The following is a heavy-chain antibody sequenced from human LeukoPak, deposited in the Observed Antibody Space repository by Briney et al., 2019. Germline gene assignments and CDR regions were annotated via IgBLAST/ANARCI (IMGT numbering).Heavy chain of an antibody. D-gene: IGHD3-10*01. CDR1: GGSFSGYY. J-gene: IGHJ4*02. V-gene: IGHV4-34*01. CDR2: INHSGST. CDR3: ARVAFYYDSGSYFDY. Sequence: SETLSLTCAVYGGSFSGYYWSWIRQPPGKGLEWIGEINHSGSTNYNPSLKSRVTVSVDTSKAQFSLKLSSVTAADTAVYYCARVAFYYDSGSYFDYWGQGALVSVSS.